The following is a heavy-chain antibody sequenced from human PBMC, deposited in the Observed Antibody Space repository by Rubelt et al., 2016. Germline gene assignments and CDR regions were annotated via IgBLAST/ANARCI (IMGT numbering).Heavy chain of an antibody. J-gene: IGHJ6*02. D-gene: IGHD3-3*01. CDR2: IYYSGST. CDR3: TRDYDFWSHYSSYGMDV. CDR1: SYY. V-gene: IGHV4-39*02. Sequence: SYYWGWIRQPPGKGLEWIGSIYYSGSTYYNPSLKSRVTISVDTSKNQFSLKLSSVTAADTAVYYCTRDYDFWSHYSSYGMDVWGQGTTVTVSS.